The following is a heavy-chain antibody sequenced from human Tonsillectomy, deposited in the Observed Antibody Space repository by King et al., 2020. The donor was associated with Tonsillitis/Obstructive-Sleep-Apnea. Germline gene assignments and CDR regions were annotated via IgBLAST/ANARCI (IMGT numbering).Heavy chain of an antibody. Sequence: VQLVESGGGVVQPGRSLRLSCAASGFTFSSYGMHWVRQAPGKGLEWVAVIWYDGSNKYYADSVKGRFTISRDNSKNTLYLQMNSLRAEDTAVYYCARVYCSSTSCYRIYYYMDVWGKGTTVTVSS. CDR3: ARVYCSSTSCYRIYYYMDV. CDR2: IWYDGSNK. CDR1: GFTFSSYG. J-gene: IGHJ6*03. D-gene: IGHD2-2*02. V-gene: IGHV3-33*01.